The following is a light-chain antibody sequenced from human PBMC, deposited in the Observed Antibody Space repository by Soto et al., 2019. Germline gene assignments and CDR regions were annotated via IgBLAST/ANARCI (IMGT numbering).Light chain of an antibody. V-gene: IGKV3-20*01. CDR1: QSVSSSY. J-gene: IGKJ5*01. Sequence: EIVLTQSPGTLSLSPGERATLSCSASQSVSSSYLAWYQQKPGQAPRLLIYGASSRATGIPDRFSGSGSGTDFTLTISRLEPEDFAVYYCQQYGSSLMYTFGQGTRLEI. CDR2: GAS. CDR3: QQYGSSLMYT.